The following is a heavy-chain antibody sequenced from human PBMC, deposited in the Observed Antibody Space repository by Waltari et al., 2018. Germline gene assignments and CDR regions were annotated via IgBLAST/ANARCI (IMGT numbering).Heavy chain of an antibody. Sequence: QVQLVESGGGVVKPGTSVRLSCAASGFTFSVYGMQGVRQAPGKGLHWVAVISYDGSAKYYVDSVHGRFIISRDNSENTLYLQMNSLTAEDTAVYYCAKQESGSYFEYWGQGTLVTVSS. CDR1: GFTFSVYG. CDR2: ISYDGSAK. D-gene: IGHD1-26*01. CDR3: AKQESGSYFEY. J-gene: IGHJ4*02. V-gene: IGHV3-30*18.